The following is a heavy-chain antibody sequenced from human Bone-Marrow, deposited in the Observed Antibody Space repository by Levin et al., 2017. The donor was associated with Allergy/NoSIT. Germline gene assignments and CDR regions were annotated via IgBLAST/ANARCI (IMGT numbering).Heavy chain of an antibody. J-gene: IGHJ4*02. Sequence: GSLRLSCAASGFTFTNYAMHWVRQAPGKGLEWVTVISHDGRKESYPDSFKGRVTVSRDNSKNTVYMQMNSLRPEDTAVYYCAKSDNSACHIFDYWGQGTLVTVSP. CDR1: GFTFTNYA. CDR2: ISHDGRKE. V-gene: IGHV3-30-3*02. D-gene: IGHD4-11*01. CDR3: AKSDNSACHIFDY.